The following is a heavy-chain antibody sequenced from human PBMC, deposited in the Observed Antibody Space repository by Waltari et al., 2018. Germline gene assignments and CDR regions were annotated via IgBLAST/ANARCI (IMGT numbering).Heavy chain of an antibody. J-gene: IGHJ4*02. CDR1: GFTFGSCA. CDR2: ISGSGSNT. CDR3: AKDRRGYDKDIEY. Sequence: DVQLVESGGGLVQPGESLRLSCAAYGFTFGSCAMNWVRLAPGKGLGWGSSISGSGSNTYVADSVKGRFTISRDNSKNTLYLQMNSRTAEDSALYYCAKDRRGYDKDIEYWGQGALVIVSS. D-gene: IGHD5-12*01. V-gene: IGHV3-23*04.